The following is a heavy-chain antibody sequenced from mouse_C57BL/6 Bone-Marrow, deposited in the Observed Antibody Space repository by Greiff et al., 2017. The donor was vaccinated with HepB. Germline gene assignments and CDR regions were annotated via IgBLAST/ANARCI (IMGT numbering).Heavy chain of an antibody. Sequence: EVQLQQSGAELVRPGASVKLSCTASGFNIKDYYMHWVKQRPEQGLEWIGRIDPEDGDTEYAPKFQGKATMTADTSSNTAYLQLSSLTSEDTAVYYCTRVTGTDAMDYWGQGTSVTVSS. CDR3: TRVTGTDAMDY. V-gene: IGHV14-1*01. D-gene: IGHD4-1*01. CDR2: IDPEDGDT. CDR1: GFNIKDYY. J-gene: IGHJ4*01.